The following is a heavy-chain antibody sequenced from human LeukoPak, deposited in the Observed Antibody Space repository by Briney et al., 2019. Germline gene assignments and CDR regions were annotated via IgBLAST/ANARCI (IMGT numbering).Heavy chain of an antibody. CDR3: ARDHQRIVVVPASGPAFYGMDV. CDR1: GGTFSSYA. V-gene: IGHV1-69*04. D-gene: IGHD2-2*01. CDR2: IIPIFGIA. J-gene: IGHJ6*02. Sequence: ASVKVSCKASGGTFSSYAISWVRQAPGQGLEWMGRIIPIFGIANYAQKFQGRVTITADKSTSTAYMELSSLRSEDTAVYYCARDHQRIVVVPASGPAFYGMDVWGQGTTVTVSS.